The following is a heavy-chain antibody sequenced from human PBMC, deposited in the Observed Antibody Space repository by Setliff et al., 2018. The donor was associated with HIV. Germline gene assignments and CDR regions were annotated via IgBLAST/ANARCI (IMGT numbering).Heavy chain of an antibody. D-gene: IGHD5-12*01. Sequence: SETLSLTCAVSGGSITNKCWGWIRQPPGKGLEWVGSIYYSGTTCYNPYLKSRVTISVDTSKNQFSLKLSSVTAADTAVYYCARPSAGGGYNYWYFDLWGRGTLVTVSS. V-gene: IGHV4-39*01. CDR3: ARPSAGGGYNYWYFDL. J-gene: IGHJ2*01. CDR2: IYYSGTT. CDR1: GGSITNKC.